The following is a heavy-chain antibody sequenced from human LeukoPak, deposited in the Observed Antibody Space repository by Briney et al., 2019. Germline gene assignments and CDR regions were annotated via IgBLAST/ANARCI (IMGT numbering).Heavy chain of an antibody. CDR1: GFTFSSYN. CDR2: ISTSSSYL. CDR3: GMGVRGLITLFGGMDV. V-gene: IGHV3-21*01. J-gene: IGHJ6*04. D-gene: IGHD3-10*01. Sequence: GGSLRLSCAASGFTFSSYNMNWVRQAPGKGLEWVSSISTSSSYLYYTDSVKGRFTVSRDNARTSLYLQMNSLRAEDTAVYYCGMGVRGLITLFGGMDVWGKGTTVTVSS.